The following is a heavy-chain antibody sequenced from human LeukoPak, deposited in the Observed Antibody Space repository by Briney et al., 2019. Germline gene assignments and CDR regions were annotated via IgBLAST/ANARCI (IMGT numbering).Heavy chain of an antibody. CDR1: GFTFSSYW. Sequence: GGSLRLSCAASGFTFSSYWMSWVRQAPEKGLEWVANIKQDGSEKYYVDSVKGRFTISRDNAKNSLYLQMNSLRAEDTAVYYCAREVTASSFDILGQGTMVTVSS. D-gene: IGHD2-21*02. CDR3: AREVTASSFDI. CDR2: IKQDGSEK. V-gene: IGHV3-7*01. J-gene: IGHJ3*02.